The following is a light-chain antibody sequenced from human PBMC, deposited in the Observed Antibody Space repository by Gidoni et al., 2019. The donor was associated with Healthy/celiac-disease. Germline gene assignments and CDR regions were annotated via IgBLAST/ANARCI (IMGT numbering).Light chain of an antibody. J-gene: IGKJ4*01. CDR3: QQCSNWLT. V-gene: IGKV3-11*01. CDR2: DAS. CDR1: QSVSSY. Sequence: EIVLTQSPATLSLSPGQRATLSCRASQSVSSYLAWYQQKPGQASRLHIHDASNRATGIPARVSGSGSGTDFTRTISSLEPEDLAVYYCQQCSNWLTFGGGTKVEIK.